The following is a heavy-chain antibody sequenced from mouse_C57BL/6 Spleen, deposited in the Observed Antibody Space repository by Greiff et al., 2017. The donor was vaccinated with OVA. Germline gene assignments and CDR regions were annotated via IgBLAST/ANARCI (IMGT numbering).Heavy chain of an antibody. Sequence: VQLQQSGPELVKPGASVKISCKASGYTFTDYYMNWVKQSHGKSLEWIGDINPNNGGTSYNQKFKGKATLTVDKSSSTAYMELRSLTSEDSAVYYCARLSTVVRDYAMDYWGQGTSVTVSS. V-gene: IGHV1-26*01. CDR1: GYTFTDYY. D-gene: IGHD1-1*01. J-gene: IGHJ4*01. CDR2: INPNNGGT. CDR3: ARLSTVVRDYAMDY.